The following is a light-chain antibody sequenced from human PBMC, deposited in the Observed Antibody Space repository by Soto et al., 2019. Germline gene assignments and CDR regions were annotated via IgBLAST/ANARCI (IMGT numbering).Light chain of an antibody. J-gene: IGKJ5*01. CDR1: QSISSY. Sequence: IQLTQSPSSLSAFLGDSVTLTGRASQSISSYLNWYQQKPGKAPKLLIYDASSLESGVPSRFSGSGSGTDFTLTISSLQPEDFATYYCQQFNNYPITFGQGTRLEIK. CDR2: DAS. CDR3: QQFNNYPIT. V-gene: IGKV1D-13*01.